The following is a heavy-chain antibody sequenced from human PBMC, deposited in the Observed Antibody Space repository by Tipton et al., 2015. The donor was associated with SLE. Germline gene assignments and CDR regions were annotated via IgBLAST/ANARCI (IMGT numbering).Heavy chain of an antibody. CDR3: ARAPYSANWYVDY. J-gene: IGHJ4*02. Sequence: GLVKPSETLSLTCAVSGYSLSSGYYWGWIRQPPGKGLEWIGSVYHSGSTYLNPSLKSRVTISVDTSKNQFSLKLSSVTAADTAVYYCARAPYSANWYVDYWGQGTLVTVSS. V-gene: IGHV4-38-2*01. D-gene: IGHD6-13*01. CDR2: VYHSGST. CDR1: GYSLSSGYY.